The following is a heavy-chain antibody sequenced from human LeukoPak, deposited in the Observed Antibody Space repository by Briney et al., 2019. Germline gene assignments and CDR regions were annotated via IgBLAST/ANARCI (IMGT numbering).Heavy chain of an antibody. CDR3: ASPGYYYGSGSPLDY. Sequence: SETLSLTCTVSGGSISSSSYYWGWIRQPPGKGLEWIGSIYYSGSTYYNPSLKSRVTISVDTSKNQFSLKLSSVTAADTAVYYCASPGYYYGSGSPLDYWGQGTLVTVSS. D-gene: IGHD3-10*01. V-gene: IGHV4-39*01. CDR1: GGSISSSSYY. J-gene: IGHJ4*02. CDR2: IYYSGST.